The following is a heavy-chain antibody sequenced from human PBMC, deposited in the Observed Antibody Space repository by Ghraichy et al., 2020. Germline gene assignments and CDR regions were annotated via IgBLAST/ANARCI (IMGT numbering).Heavy chain of an antibody. CDR2: ISVDGDSA. V-gene: IGHV3-23*01. CDR3: AKDSDPGSRGWTPYNFDY. J-gene: IGHJ4*02. Sequence: GGSLRLSCAASGFRFNAFAMDWVRQVPGRGLEWVSAISVDGDSAFYADSVKGRFTISRDNSKHMLYLQMSSLVAEDTAIYYCAKDSDPGSRGWTPYNFDYWGPGTLVTVSS. D-gene: IGHD6-19*01. CDR1: GFRFNAFA.